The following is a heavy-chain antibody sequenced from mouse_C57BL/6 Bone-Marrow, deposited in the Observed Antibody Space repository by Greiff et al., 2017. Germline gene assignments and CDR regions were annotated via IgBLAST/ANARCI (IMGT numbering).Heavy chain of an antibody. CDR1: GYTFTDYE. D-gene: IGHD1-1*01. CDR2: IDPGTGGT. Sequence: QVQLQQSGAELVRPGASVTLSCKASGYTFTDYEMHWVKQTPVHGLEWIGAIDPGTGGTAYNQKFKGKAILTADKSSSTADMELRSLTSEDSAVYYCTRWDYGSSYDYFDYWGQGTTLTVSS. CDR3: TRWDYGSSYDYFDY. J-gene: IGHJ2*01. V-gene: IGHV1-15*01.